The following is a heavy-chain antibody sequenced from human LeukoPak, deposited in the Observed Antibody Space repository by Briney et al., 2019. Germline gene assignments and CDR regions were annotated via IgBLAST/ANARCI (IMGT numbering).Heavy chain of an antibody. J-gene: IGHJ4*02. Sequence: PGGSLRLSCAASGFTFSSYAMHWVRQAPGKGLEWVAFIRYDGSNKYYADSVKGRFTISRDNSKNTLYLQMNSLRAEDTAVYYCAKDKVLRYFDWLLSTLYYFDYWGQGTLVTVSS. D-gene: IGHD3-9*01. CDR3: AKDKVLRYFDWLLSTLYYFDY. V-gene: IGHV3-30*02. CDR2: IRYDGSNK. CDR1: GFTFSSYA.